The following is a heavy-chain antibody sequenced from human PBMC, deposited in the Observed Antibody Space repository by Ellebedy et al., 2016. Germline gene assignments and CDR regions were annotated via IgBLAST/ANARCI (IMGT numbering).Heavy chain of an antibody. D-gene: IGHD1-1*01. J-gene: IGHJ4*02. CDR2: IYHSGST. Sequence: SETLSLTCNVSGGSISSRDWWNWVRQTPGTGLEWIGEIYHSGSTNYNPSLRSRVTMSVDKSKNQFSLKLTSVTAADTAVYFCARDPNDGRYFDYWGQGTLVTVSS. CDR3: ARDPNDGRYFDY. CDR1: GGSISSRDW. V-gene: IGHV4-4*02.